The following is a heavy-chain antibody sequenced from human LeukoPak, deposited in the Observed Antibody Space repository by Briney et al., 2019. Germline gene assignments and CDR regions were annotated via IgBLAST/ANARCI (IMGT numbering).Heavy chain of an antibody. CDR2: ISWASGSL. CDR1: GFTFDDYA. CDR3: ARGRRQNYYDSSGYYGLFDY. V-gene: IGHV3-9*01. Sequence: GGSLRLSCIGSGFTFDDYAMHWVRQVPGKGLEWVSGISWASGSLAYADSVKGRFTVSRDNAKNTLYLQMNSLRAEDTAVYYCARGRRQNYYDSSGYYGLFDYWGQGTLVTVSS. J-gene: IGHJ4*02. D-gene: IGHD3-22*01.